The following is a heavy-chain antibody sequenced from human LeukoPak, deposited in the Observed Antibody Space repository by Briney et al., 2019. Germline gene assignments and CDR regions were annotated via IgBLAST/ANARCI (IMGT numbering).Heavy chain of an antibody. J-gene: IGHJ4*02. CDR1: GGSISSYY. CDR2: IYYSGST. Sequence: SETLSLTCTVSGGSISSYYWSWNRQPPGKGLEWTGYIYYSGSTNYNPSLKSRVTISVDTSKNQFSLKLSSVTAADTAVYYCASIAAAGTGYFDYWGQGTLVTVSS. CDR3: ASIAAAGTGYFDY. D-gene: IGHD6-13*01. V-gene: IGHV4-59*01.